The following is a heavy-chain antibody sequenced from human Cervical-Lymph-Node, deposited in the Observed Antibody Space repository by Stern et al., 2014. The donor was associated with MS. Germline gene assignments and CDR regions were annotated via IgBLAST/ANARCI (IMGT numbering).Heavy chain of an antibody. D-gene: IGHD1-26*01. V-gene: IGHV3-33*01. Sequence: VQLVESGGGVDQPGRSLRLSCAASGFTFSSYGMHWVRQAPGKGLEWVAVIWYDGSNKYYADSVKGRFTISRDNSKNTLYLQMNSLRAEDTAVYYCARGRVGATRDYFDYWGQGTLVTVSS. CDR1: GFTFSSYG. CDR2: IWYDGSNK. CDR3: ARGRVGATRDYFDY. J-gene: IGHJ4*02.